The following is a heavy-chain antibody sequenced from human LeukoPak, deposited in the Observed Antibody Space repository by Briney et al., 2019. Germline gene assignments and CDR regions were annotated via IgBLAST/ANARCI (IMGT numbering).Heavy chain of an antibody. CDR2: FYVGGAT. CDR1: GFTYSNNA. D-gene: IGHD5-24*01. V-gene: IGHV3-53*01. J-gene: IGHJ4*02. Sequence: GGSLRLSCAASGFTYSNNAMNWVRQAPGKGLEWVSVFYVGGATYYADSVKGRFTISRDNSENTLYLQMKSLRAEDTAVYYCARGDGYNFFDYWGQGTLVTVSS. CDR3: ARGDGYNFFDY.